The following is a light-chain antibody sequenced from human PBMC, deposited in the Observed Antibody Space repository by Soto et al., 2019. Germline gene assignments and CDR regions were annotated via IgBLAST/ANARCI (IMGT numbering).Light chain of an antibody. CDR2: GAS. Sequence: EIVLTQSPGTLSLSPGERATLSCRASQSVSSSYLAWYQQKPGQAPRLLIYGASSRATGIPDRFSGSGSGTDFTLTISRLEPEDVAVYSCQQYGSSMYTFGQGTELDIK. CDR1: QSVSSSY. CDR3: QQYGSSMYT. J-gene: IGKJ2*01. V-gene: IGKV3-20*01.